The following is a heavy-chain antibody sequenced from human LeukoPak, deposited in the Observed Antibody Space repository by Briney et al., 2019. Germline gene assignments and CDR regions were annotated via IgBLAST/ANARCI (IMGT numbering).Heavy chain of an antibody. Sequence: GGSLRLSCAASGFTFSDYYMSWIRQAPGKGLEWLSYISSSDRTIYYADSVKGRFTISRDNAKNSLYLQMNSLRVEDTAVYYCARHYFHGSGHGGYWGQGTLVTVSS. V-gene: IGHV3-11*01. D-gene: IGHD2-15*01. J-gene: IGHJ4*02. CDR1: GFTFSDYY. CDR3: ARHYFHGSGHGGY. CDR2: ISSSDRTI.